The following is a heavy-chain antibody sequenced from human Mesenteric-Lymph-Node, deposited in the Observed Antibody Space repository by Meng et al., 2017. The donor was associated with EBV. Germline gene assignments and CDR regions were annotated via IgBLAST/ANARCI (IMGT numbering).Heavy chain of an antibody. CDR1: GDSISSRSYN. V-gene: IGHV4-39*01. CDR3: AYCSGGNCYSFDY. CDR2: VYYGGSA. Sequence: QVHESGPGLVKPSETLSLTCTVSGDSISSRSYNWVWIRQPPGKGLEWIGNVYYGGSAYYNPSLKSRVTISADTSNNQFSLTLSSVTAADTAVYYCAYCSGGNCYSFDYWGQGTLVTVSS. D-gene: IGHD2-15*01. J-gene: IGHJ4*02.